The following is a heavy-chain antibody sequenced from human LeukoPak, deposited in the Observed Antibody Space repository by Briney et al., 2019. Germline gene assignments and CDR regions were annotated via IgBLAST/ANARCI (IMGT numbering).Heavy chain of an antibody. Sequence: GGSLRLSCAASGFTFSSYSMNWVRQAPGKGLEWVSSISSSSSYIYYADSVKGRFTISRDNAKNSLYLQMNSLRAEDTAVYYCARDAYYYDSSGSYWGQGTLVTVSS. CDR2: ISSSSSYI. J-gene: IGHJ4*02. CDR3: ARDAYYYDSSGSY. D-gene: IGHD3-22*01. V-gene: IGHV3-21*01. CDR1: GFTFSSYS.